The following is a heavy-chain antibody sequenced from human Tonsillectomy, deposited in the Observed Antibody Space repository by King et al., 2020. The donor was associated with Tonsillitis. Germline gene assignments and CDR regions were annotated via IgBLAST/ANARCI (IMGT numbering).Heavy chain of an antibody. J-gene: IGHJ4*02. CDR1: GCTFSSYG. CDR2: ISYDGGNK. Sequence: QLVQSGGGVVQPGRSLRLSCAASGCTFSSYGMHWVRQAPGRGLEWVAVISYDGGNKYYADSVEGRFTISRDNSKNPLYLQMNSLGAEDTAVYYCAKDRFDGDYVIYYFDYWGQGTMVTVSS. V-gene: IGHV3-30*18. D-gene: IGHD4-17*01. CDR3: AKDRFDGDYVIYYFDY.